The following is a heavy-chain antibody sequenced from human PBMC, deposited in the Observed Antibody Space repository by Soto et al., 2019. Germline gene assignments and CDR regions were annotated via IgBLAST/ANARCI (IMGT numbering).Heavy chain of an antibody. D-gene: IGHD2-2*01. CDR1: GFTADDYA. CDR2: ISSNSDTI. V-gene: IGHV3-9*02. J-gene: IGHJ6*02. CDR3: ARDPNIVLVPAALRSYYYYYGMDV. Sequence: PGGSLRLSCVASGFTADDYAMHWVRQAPGKGLEWVSGISSNSDTIDYADSVKGRFTISRDNAKNSLFLQMNSLRPEDTALYYCARDPNIVLVPAALRSYYYYYGMDVWGQGTTVTVSS.